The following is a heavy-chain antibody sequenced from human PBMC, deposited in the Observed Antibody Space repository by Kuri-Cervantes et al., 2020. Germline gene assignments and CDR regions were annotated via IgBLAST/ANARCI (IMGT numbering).Heavy chain of an antibody. CDR1: GGSFSGYY. Sequence: GSLRLSCAVYGGSFSGYYWSWIRQPPGRGLEWIGYIYYSGSTNYNPSLKSRVTISVDTSKNQFSLKLSSVTAADTAVYYCAREGRDYYYYYYMDVWGKGTTVTVSS. J-gene: IGHJ6*03. CDR3: AREGRDYYYYYYMDV. V-gene: IGHV4-59*01. CDR2: IYYSGST. D-gene: IGHD2-15*01.